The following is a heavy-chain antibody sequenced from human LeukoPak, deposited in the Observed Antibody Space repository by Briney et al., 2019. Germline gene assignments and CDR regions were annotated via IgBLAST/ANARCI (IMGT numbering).Heavy chain of an antibody. CDR3: ARASGYCSSTSCYGRYYHGMDV. CDR1: GFTFSSYS. Sequence: GGSLRLSCAASGFTFSSYSMNWVRQAPGKGLEWVSSISSSSSYIYYADSVKGRFTISRDNAKNSLYLQMNSLRAEDTAVYYCARASGYCSSTSCYGRYYHGMDVWGQGTTVTVSS. CDR2: ISSSSSYI. J-gene: IGHJ6*02. V-gene: IGHV3-21*01. D-gene: IGHD2-2*01.